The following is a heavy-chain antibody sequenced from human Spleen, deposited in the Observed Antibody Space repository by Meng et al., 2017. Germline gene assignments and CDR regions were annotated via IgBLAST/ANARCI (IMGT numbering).Heavy chain of an antibody. CDR1: RFTFSSSE. D-gene: IGHD2-21*02. V-gene: IGHV3-48*03. CDR2: ISSGGSTK. J-gene: IGHJ4*02. CDR3: ARVAHCGGDCFYYFDY. Sequence: GESLKISCAASRFTFSSSEMSCVRQAPGKGLEWIAYISSGGSTKYYADSVKGRFTISRDNAKNSLYLQMNSLRAEDTALYYCARVAHCGGDCFYYFDYWGQGTLVTVSS.